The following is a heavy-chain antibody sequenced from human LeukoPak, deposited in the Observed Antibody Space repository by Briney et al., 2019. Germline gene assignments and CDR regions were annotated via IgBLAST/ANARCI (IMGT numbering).Heavy chain of an antibody. CDR1: GHTFTAYY. CDR3: ARDGVKWPVDY. D-gene: IGHD2-8*01. Sequence: ASVKVSCKASGHTFTAYYMFWVRQAPGQGLEWMGWINPNSGGTNYAPKFQGRVTMTRDTSISTAYMELSGLTSDDTAVYYCARDGVKWPVDYWGQGTLVTVSS. J-gene: IGHJ4*02. CDR2: INPNSGGT. V-gene: IGHV1-2*02.